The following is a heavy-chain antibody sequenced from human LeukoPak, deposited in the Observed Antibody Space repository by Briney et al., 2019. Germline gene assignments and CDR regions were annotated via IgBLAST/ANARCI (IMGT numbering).Heavy chain of an antibody. CDR1: GYTFTSYG. D-gene: IGHD2-15*01. J-gene: IGHJ4*02. CDR3: ARVDIDSNEAYFDY. V-gene: IGHV1-18*01. CDR2: ISAYNGNT. Sequence: ASVKVSCKASGYTFTSYGISWVRQAPGQGLEWMGWISAYNGNTNYAQKLQGRVTMTTDTSTSTAYMELRSLRSDDTAVYYCARVDIDSNEAYFDYWGQGTLVTVSS.